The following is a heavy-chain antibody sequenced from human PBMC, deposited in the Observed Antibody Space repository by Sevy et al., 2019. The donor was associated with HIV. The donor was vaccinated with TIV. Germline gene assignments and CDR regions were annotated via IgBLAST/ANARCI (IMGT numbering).Heavy chain of an antibody. CDR2: LNHGNGST. V-gene: IGHV1-3*01. CDR3: ARDPYARRGFDY. D-gene: IGHD3-16*01. CDR1: GYTFATYT. J-gene: IGHJ4*02. Sequence: ASVKVSCKASGYTFATYTLHWVRQAPGQSLEWMGWLNHGNGSTRYSQKFQGRVTITRDTSARTAYMELTSLTSEDTAVYYCARDPYARRGFDYWGQGTLVTVSS.